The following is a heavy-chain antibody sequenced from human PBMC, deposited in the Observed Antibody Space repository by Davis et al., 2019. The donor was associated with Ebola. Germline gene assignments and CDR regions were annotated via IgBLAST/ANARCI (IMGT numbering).Heavy chain of an antibody. CDR2: IAGSGDTV. V-gene: IGHV3-48*03. CDR3: ARETAHCGGDCYDY. Sequence: PAGSLTLSCAASGFAFSNYELNWVRQAPGKGLEWLSYIAGSGDTVYYAESVRGRFTISRDNAKNSLYMGMNSLRVEDTAVYYCARETAHCGGDCYDYWGQGTLVTVSS. D-gene: IGHD2-21*01. J-gene: IGHJ4*02. CDR1: GFAFSNYE.